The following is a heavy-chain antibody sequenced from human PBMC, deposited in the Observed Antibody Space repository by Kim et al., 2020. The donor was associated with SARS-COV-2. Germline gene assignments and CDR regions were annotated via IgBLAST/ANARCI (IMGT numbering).Heavy chain of an antibody. V-gene: IGHV4-34*01. CDR3: ARRVQLWFGRIAY. CDR2: INHSGST. Sequence: SETLSLTCAVYGGSFSGYYWSWIRQPPGKGLEWIGEINHSGSTNYNPSLKSRVTISVDKAKNQFSLKLSSVTDADTAVYYCARRVQLWFGRIAYWGQGTLVTVSS. CDR1: GGSFSGYY. D-gene: IGHD5-18*01. J-gene: IGHJ4*02.